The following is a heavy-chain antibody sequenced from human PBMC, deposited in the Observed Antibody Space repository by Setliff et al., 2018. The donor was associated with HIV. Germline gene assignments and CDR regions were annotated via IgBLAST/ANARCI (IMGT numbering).Heavy chain of an antibody. CDR3: TRAGYGHGFDI. CDR2: IANKADSHTI. D-gene: IGHD5-18*01. J-gene: IGHJ6*02. CDR1: GLTFNRYG. Sequence: GGSLRLSCAASGLTFNRYGLNWVRQAPGKGLEWVGRIANKADSHTIQYAASVQGRFTISRDDSKNSLYLQMSNLQAEDTALYYCTRAGYGHGFDIWGQGTTVTVSS. V-gene: IGHV3-72*01.